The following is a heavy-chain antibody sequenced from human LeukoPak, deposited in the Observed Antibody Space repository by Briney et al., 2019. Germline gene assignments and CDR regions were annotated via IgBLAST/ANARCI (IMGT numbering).Heavy chain of an antibody. CDR3: ARATGDGRHAFDI. J-gene: IGHJ3*02. Sequence: GGSLRLSCAASGFTFSSYSMNWVSQAPGKGLKWVSYISSSGSTIYYADSVKGRFTISRDNANNSLYLQMNSLRAEDTAVYYCARATGDGRHAFDIWGQGTIVTVSS. D-gene: IGHD7-27*01. V-gene: IGHV3-48*04. CDR1: GFTFSSYS. CDR2: ISSSGSTI.